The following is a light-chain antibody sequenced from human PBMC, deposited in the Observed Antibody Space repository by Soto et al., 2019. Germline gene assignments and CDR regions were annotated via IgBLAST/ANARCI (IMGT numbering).Light chain of an antibody. CDR1: QSVRSY. V-gene: IGKV3-11*01. J-gene: IGKJ4*01. CDR3: QQCSDWPLT. Sequence: PGESATLSCRTSQSVRSYLAWYQQKPGQAPRLLMYDASNRATGIPARFRGSGSGTDFTLTISSLEPEDFAVYYCQQCSDWPLTFGGGTKVEIK. CDR2: DAS.